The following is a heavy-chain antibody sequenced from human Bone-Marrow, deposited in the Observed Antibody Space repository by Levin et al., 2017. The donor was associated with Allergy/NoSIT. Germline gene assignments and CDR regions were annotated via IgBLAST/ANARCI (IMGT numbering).Heavy chain of an antibody. Sequence: QPGGSLRLSCAASGFTFDDYAMHWVRQAPGKGLEWVSLISWNGRSTKYAESVKGRFVVSRDNSKNSLFLQMNNLRPEDTALYYCTRGHDSYLSATDYWGRGTLVTVSS. V-gene: IGHV3-43D*04. CDR1: GFTFDDYA. D-gene: IGHD5-12*01. CDR3: TRGHDSYLSATDY. J-gene: IGHJ4*02. CDR2: ISWNGRST.